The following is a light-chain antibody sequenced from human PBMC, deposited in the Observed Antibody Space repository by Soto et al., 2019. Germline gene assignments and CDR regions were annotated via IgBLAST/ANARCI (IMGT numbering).Light chain of an antibody. CDR3: KQSRSFPLT. CDR1: QDLDRW. Sequence: DIQMTQSPSSLHASVGDRVTITCRASQDLDRWLAWYQQKPGEAPKVLLYAASNLRSGVPSRFSGSGSGADFSLTISSLQPEDVATYYCKQSRSFPLTFGGGTKVDIK. CDR2: AAS. V-gene: IGKV1-12*01. J-gene: IGKJ4*01.